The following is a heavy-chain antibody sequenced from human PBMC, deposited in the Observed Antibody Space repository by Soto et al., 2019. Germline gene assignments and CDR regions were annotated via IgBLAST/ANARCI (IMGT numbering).Heavy chain of an antibody. Sequence: PGESLKISCKCSGYSFTSYWIGLVRQMPGKGLEWMGIIYPGDSDTRYSPSFQGQVTISADKSISTAYLQWSSLKASDTAMYYCAKSRRYYDFWSGFWFDPWGQGTLVTVSS. CDR2: IYPGDSDT. CDR1: GYSFTSYW. CDR3: AKSRRYYDFWSGFWFDP. J-gene: IGHJ5*02. D-gene: IGHD3-3*01. V-gene: IGHV5-51*01.